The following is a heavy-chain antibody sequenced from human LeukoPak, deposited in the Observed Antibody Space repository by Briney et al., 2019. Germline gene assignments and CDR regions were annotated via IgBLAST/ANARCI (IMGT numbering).Heavy chain of an antibody. CDR2: IRYDGSNK. J-gene: IGHJ5*02. CDR1: GFTFSSYG. CDR3: AKGHYDFWSGYSKPGNWFDP. D-gene: IGHD3-3*01. Sequence: GGSLRLSCAASGFTFSSYGMHWVRQAPGKGLEWVAFIRYDGSNKYYADSVKGRFTISRDNSKNTLYLRMNSLRAEDTAVYYCAKGHYDFWSGYSKPGNWFDPWGQGTLVTVSS. V-gene: IGHV3-30*02.